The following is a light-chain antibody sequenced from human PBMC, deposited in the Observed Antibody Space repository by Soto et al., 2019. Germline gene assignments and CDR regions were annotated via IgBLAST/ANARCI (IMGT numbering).Light chain of an antibody. J-gene: IGKJ1*01. CDR1: QSVSSSY. CDR2: GAS. CDR3: QQYGSSPKT. Sequence: EIVLTQSPGTLSLSPGERATLSCRASQSVSSSYLAWYQQKPGQAPRLLIYGASSSATGIPDRFSGSGSGTDVNLTISRLEPEDFAVYYCQQYGSSPKTFGQGTKVEIK. V-gene: IGKV3-20*01.